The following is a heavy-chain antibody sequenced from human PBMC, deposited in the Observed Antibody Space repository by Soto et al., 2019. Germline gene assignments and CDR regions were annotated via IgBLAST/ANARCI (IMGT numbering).Heavy chain of an antibody. Sequence: GGSLRLSCAVSGFSFSSYAMGWVRQTPGKGLEWISSITGNGGATYYADSVKGRFTISRDNSKNTLHLQMNSLRAEDTAFYYCEKVLYTAAAGYFDSWGQGTLVNVSS. D-gene: IGHD6-13*01. V-gene: IGHV3-23*01. CDR1: GFSFSSYA. J-gene: IGHJ4*02. CDR2: ITGNGGAT. CDR3: EKVLYTAAAGYFDS.